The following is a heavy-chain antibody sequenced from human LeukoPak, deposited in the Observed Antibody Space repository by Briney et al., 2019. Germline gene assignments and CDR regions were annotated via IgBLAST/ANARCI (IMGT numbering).Heavy chain of an antibody. CDR3: AAYCSSTSCYDFDY. CDR1: GFTFSSYS. Sequence: GGSLRLSCAASGFTFSSYSMNWVRQAPGKGLEWVSSISSSSSYIYYADSVKGRFTISRDNAKNSLYLQMNSLRAEDTAVYYCAAYCSSTSCYDFDYWDQGTLVTVSS. J-gene: IGHJ4*02. D-gene: IGHD2-2*01. V-gene: IGHV3-21*01. CDR2: ISSSSSYI.